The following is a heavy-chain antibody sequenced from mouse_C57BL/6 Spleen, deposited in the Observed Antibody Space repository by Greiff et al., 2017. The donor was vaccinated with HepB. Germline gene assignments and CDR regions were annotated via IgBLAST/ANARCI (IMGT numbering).Heavy chain of an antibody. CDR3: ARSSDWEGAMDY. CDR1: GYAFTNYL. Sequence: QVQLQQSGAELVRPGTSVKVSCKASGYAFTNYLIEWVKQRPGQGLEWIGVINPGSGGTNYNEKFKGKATLTADKSSSTTYMQLSSLTSEDSAVYCCARSSDWEGAMDYWGQGTSVTVSS. D-gene: IGHD4-1*01. J-gene: IGHJ4*01. V-gene: IGHV1-54*01. CDR2: INPGSGGT.